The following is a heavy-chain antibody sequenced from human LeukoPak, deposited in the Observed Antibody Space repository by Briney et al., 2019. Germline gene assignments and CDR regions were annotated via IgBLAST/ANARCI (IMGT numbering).Heavy chain of an antibody. CDR2: MNPNSGNT. CDR3: ARVYYDCWSGYSTQYYYYYYMDV. Sequence: GASVKVSCKASGYTFTSYDINWVRQATGQGLEWMGWMNPNSGNTGYAQKFQGRVTMTRNTSISTAYMELSSLRSEDTAVYYCARVYYDCWSGYSTQYYYYYYMDVWGKGTTVTVSS. J-gene: IGHJ6*03. D-gene: IGHD3-3*01. CDR1: GYTFTSYD. V-gene: IGHV1-8*01.